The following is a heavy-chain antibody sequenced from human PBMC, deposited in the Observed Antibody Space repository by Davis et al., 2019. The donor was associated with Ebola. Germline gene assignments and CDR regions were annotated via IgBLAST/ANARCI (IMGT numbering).Heavy chain of an antibody. D-gene: IGHD5-12*01. V-gene: IGHV6-1*01. Sequence: MPSETLSLTCAISGDSVSSNSAAWNWIRQSPSRGLEWLGGTYYRSKWYHDYAPSLKSRIAINPDTPRNQFSLQLNSVTPEDTAVYFCARVYGYDRQRYYFDRWGQGTLVTVSS. J-gene: IGHJ4*02. CDR3: ARVYGYDRQRYYFDR. CDR1: GDSVSSNSAA. CDR2: TYYRSKWYH.